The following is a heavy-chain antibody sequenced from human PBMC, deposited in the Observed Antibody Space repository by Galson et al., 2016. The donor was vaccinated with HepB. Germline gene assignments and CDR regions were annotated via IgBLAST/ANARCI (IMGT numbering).Heavy chain of an antibody. D-gene: IGHD2-2*01. CDR3: TRELKPSAIGY. CDR2: IWYDGSNK. V-gene: IGHV3-33*01. Sequence: SLRLSCAASGFMFTNYAIHWVRQAPGKGLEWVAVIWYDGSNKYYADSVKGRFTLSRDNSKNTLLLQMNSLRADDTAVYYCTRELKPSAIGYWGQGTLVTVSS. CDR1: GFMFTNYA. J-gene: IGHJ4*02.